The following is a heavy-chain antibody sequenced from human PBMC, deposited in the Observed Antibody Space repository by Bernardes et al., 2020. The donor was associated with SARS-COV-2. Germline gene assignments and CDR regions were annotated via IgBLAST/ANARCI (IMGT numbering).Heavy chain of an antibody. D-gene: IGHD2-8*01. CDR3: ARGCSDDVCYSWYFDL. V-gene: IGHV3-7*01. J-gene: IGHJ2*01. CDR2: IRNDGIEK. CDR1: RFTLSSHW. Sequence: GWSLRLSCAASRFTLSSHWMSWVRQAPGKGLEWVATIRNDGIEKQYVDSVKGRFSISRDTAQNSLFLQMSGLRDEDTAVYYCARGCSDDVCYSWYFDLWGRGTLVTVSS.